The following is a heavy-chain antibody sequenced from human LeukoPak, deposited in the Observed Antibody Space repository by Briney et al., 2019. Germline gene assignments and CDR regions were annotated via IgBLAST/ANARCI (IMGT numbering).Heavy chain of an antibody. CDR3: ARGGKYAYFVDC. CDR2: IKSDGSST. Sequence: GGSVRLSCAASGFTLSSYWMHWVRQAPGKGLVWVSRIKSDGSSTNYADSVKGRVTISRDNAENTLYLLMTSLRAEDTAVYYCARGGKYAYFVDCWGQGTLVTVSS. J-gene: IGHJ4*02. CDR1: GFTLSSYW. D-gene: IGHD3-16*01. V-gene: IGHV3-74*01.